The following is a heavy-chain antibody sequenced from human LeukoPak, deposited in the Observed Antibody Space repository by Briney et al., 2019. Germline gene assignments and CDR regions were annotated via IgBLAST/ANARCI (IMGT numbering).Heavy chain of an antibody. CDR3: ALLAVASDFDY. Sequence: GGSLRLSCAVSGFPFSVYEMNWVRQAPGKGLEWVSNIGSSGTTIYYADSVRGRFSISRDNAKNSLYLQMNSLRVEDTAVYYCALLAVASDFDYWGQGALVTVSS. V-gene: IGHV3-48*03. CDR1: GFPFSVYE. CDR2: IGSSGTTI. J-gene: IGHJ4*02. D-gene: IGHD6-19*01.